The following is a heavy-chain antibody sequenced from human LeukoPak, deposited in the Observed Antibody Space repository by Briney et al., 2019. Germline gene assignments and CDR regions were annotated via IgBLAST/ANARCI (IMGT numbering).Heavy chain of an antibody. CDR3: ASPDSVAGHNFDY. J-gene: IGHJ4*02. V-gene: IGHV3-11*01. Sequence: GGSLRLSCAASGFTFSDYYMSWIRQAPGKGLEWVSYISSSGSTIYYADSVKGRFTISRDNAKNSLYLQMNSLRAEDTAVYYXASPDSVAGHNFDYWGQGTLVTVSS. D-gene: IGHD6-19*01. CDR2: ISSSGSTI. CDR1: GFTFSDYY.